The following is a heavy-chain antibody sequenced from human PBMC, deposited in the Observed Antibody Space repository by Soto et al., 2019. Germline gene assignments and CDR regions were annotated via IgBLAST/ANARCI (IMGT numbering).Heavy chain of an antibody. J-gene: IGHJ5*02. Sequence: PGGALRLSCAAAGFTFSSYWMHWVRQAPGKGLVWVSRINSDGSSTSYADSVKGRFTISRDNAKNTLYLQMNSLRAEDTAVYYCARAPPFYSSSPHWFDPWGQGTLVTVSS. CDR2: INSDGSST. D-gene: IGHD6-6*01. CDR3: ARAPPFYSSSPHWFDP. CDR1: GFTFSSYW. V-gene: IGHV3-74*01.